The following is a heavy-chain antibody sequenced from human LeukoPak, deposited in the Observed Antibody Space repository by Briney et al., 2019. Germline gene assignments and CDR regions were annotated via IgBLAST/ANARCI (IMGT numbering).Heavy chain of an antibody. CDR2: IWYDGSKK. V-gene: IGHV3-33*01. CDR1: GYTFRRNG. Sequence: GGSLRLSCAASGYTFRRNGMHWVRQAPGKGLEWVAVIWYDGSKKYYGDSVRGRFTISRDNSKNTLYLQMNSLRAEDTAVYYCARESYYYGSGTYPANDYWGQGTLVTVSS. J-gene: IGHJ4*02. CDR3: ARESYYYGSGTYPANDY. D-gene: IGHD3-10*01.